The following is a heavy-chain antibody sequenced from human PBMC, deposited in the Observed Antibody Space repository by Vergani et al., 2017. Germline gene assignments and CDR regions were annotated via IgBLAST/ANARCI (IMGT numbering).Heavy chain of an antibody. V-gene: IGHV3-21*01. Sequence: VQLVESGGGVVQPGGSLRLSCAASGFTFSSYSMNWVRQAPGKGLEWVSSISSSSSYIYYADSVKGRFTISRDNAKNSLYLQMNSLRAEDTAVYYCARVCRGTKRGYCSSTSCYSYYYYYYMDVWGKGTTVTVSS. CDR3: ARVCRGTKRGYCSSTSCYSYYYYYYMDV. J-gene: IGHJ6*03. CDR2: ISSSSSYI. CDR1: GFTFSSYS. D-gene: IGHD2-2*01.